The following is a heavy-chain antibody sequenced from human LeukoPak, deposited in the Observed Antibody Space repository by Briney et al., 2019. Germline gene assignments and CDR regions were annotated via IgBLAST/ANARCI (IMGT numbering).Heavy chain of an antibody. D-gene: IGHD3-10*01. Sequence: ASVKVSCKASGYTFTSYYMHWVRQAPRQGLEWMGIINPSGGSTSYAQKFQGRVTMTRDTSTSTVYMELSSLRSEDTAVYYCARSEWFGELLSVTWFDPWGQGTLVTVSS. CDR2: INPSGGST. J-gene: IGHJ5*02. V-gene: IGHV1-46*01. CDR3: ARSEWFGELLSVTWFDP. CDR1: GYTFTSYY.